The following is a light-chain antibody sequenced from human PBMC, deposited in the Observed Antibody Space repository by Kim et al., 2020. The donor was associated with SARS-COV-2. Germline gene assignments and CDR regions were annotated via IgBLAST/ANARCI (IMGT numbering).Light chain of an antibody. Sequence: ALGNMVGITCQGDSLRGYYASWYQQKPGQAPVLLIYGKNNRPSGIPDRFSGSSSGNTASLTITGAQAEDEADYYCNSRDSSGNHYVFGTGTKVTVL. J-gene: IGLJ1*01. V-gene: IGLV3-19*01. CDR3: NSRDSSGNHYV. CDR2: GKN. CDR1: SLRGYY.